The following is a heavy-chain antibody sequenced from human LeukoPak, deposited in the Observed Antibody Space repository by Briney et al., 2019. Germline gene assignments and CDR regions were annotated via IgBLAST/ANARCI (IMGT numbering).Heavy chain of an antibody. J-gene: IGHJ5*02. CDR3: AKSITGTTGGNWFDP. D-gene: IGHD1-20*01. Sequence: GGSLRLSCAASGFTFDDYAMHWVRQAPGKGLEWVSGISWNSGSIGYADSVKGRFTISRDNAKNSLYLQMNSLRAEDTALYYCAKSITGTTGGNWFDPWGQGTLVTVSS. CDR2: ISWNSGSI. CDR1: GFTFDDYA. V-gene: IGHV3-9*01.